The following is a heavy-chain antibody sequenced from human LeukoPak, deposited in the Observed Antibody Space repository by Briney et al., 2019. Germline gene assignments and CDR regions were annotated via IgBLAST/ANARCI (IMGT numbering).Heavy chain of an antibody. CDR1: GGSISGSTYY. CDR3: AIHYYDSSGYYRRGYYFDY. CDR2: INHSGST. V-gene: IGHV4-39*07. J-gene: IGHJ4*02. Sequence: PSETLSLTCTVSGGSISGSTYYWSWIRQPPGKGLEWIGEINHSGSTNYNPSLKSRVTISVDTSKNQFSLKLSSVTAADTAVYYCAIHYYDSSGYYRRGYYFDYWGQGTLVTVSP. D-gene: IGHD3-22*01.